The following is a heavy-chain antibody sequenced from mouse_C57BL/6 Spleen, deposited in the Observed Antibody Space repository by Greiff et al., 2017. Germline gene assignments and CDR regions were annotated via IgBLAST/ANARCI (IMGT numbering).Heavy chain of an antibody. D-gene: IGHD1-1*01. CDR2: INPSTGGT. CDR1: GYSFTGYY. Sequence: VQLQQSGPELVKPGASVKISCKASGYSFTGYYMNWVKQSPEKSLEWIGEINPSTGGTTYNQKFKAKATLTVDKSSSTAYMQLKSLTSEDSAVYYCARSYYGSSYLFDYWVQGTTLTVSS. J-gene: IGHJ2*01. CDR3: ARSYYGSSYLFDY. V-gene: IGHV1-42*01.